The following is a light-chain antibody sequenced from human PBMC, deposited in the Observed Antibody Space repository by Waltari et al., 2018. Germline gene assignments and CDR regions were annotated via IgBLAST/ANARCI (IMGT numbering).Light chain of an antibody. Sequence: CRTSQRISRWLAWYQQKPGTTPKLLIYETSTLNNGVPSRFSGSGSGTDFTLTISGLQPDDFATYYCLRYTSYFLSFGGGTRVEIK. V-gene: IGKV1-5*03. CDR3: LRYTSYFLS. CDR1: QRISRW. J-gene: IGKJ4*01. CDR2: ETS.